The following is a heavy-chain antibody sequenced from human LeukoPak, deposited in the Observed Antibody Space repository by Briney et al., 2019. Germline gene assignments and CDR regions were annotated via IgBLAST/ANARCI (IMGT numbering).Heavy chain of an antibody. J-gene: IGHJ3*02. V-gene: IGHV4-39*07. D-gene: IGHD5-18*01. CDR3: AREAVSRGGYSYGYDAFDI. CDR1: GGSISSSSYY. CDR2: INHSGST. Sequence: PSETLSLTCTVSGGSISSSSYYWGWIRQPPGKGLEWIGEINHSGSTNYNPSLKSRVTISVDTSKNQFSLKLSSVTAADTAVYYCAREAVSRGGYSYGYDAFDIWGQGTMVTVSS.